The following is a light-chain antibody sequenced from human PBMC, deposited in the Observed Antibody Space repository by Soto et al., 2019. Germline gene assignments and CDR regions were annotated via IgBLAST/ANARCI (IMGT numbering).Light chain of an antibody. V-gene: IGKV3-11*01. CDR1: QSVRNY. CDR3: QQRSNWPCT. J-gene: IGKJ1*01. Sequence: EIVLTQSPATLSLSPGERATLSCRASQSVRNYLAWYQQKPGQAPRLLIYDASNRATGIPGRFSGSGSGTDFTLTISSLEPEDFAVYYCQQRSNWPCTFGQGTKVEIK. CDR2: DAS.